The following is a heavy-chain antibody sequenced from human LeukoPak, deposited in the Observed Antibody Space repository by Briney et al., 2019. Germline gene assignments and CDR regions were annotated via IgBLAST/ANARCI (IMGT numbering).Heavy chain of an antibody. D-gene: IGHD4-17*01. CDR1: GGSISNYY. V-gene: IGHV4-59*01. Sequence: PSETLSLTCTVSGGSISNYYWSWLRQPPGKGLEWVGYIYYSGSTNYNPSLESRVTISVDTSKNQFSLKLSSVTAADTAVYYCARGGGYGDSQNRIGAFDIWGQGTMVTVSS. CDR2: IYYSGST. J-gene: IGHJ3*02. CDR3: ARGGGYGDSQNRIGAFDI.